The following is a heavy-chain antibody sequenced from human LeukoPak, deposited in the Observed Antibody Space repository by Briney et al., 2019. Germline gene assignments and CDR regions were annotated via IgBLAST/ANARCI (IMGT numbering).Heavy chain of an antibody. V-gene: IGHV3-48*02. CDR2: ISYSSSAI. CDR3: ARDSYGSSGYYYVSDY. Sequence: GGSLRLSCAASGFTFSTYSMNWVRQAPGKGLEWVSYISYSSSAISYADSVKGRFTISRDNAKNSLYLRMNSLRDEDTAVYYCARDSYGSSGYYYVSDYWGQGTLVTVSS. J-gene: IGHJ4*02. D-gene: IGHD3-22*01. CDR1: GFTFSTYS.